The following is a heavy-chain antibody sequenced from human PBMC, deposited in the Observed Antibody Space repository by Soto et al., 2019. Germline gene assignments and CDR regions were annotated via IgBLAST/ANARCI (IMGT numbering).Heavy chain of an antibody. Sequence: QVHLVESGGSLVKPGGSLRLSCAASGLPFSDYYMNWIRQAPGKGLEWVSNISSSSIYTNYADSVKGRFTISRDNAKNSLYLQMNSLRPEDTAVYYCVRDISPNNFASGSYTYWGQGILVTVSS. CDR3: VRDISPNNFASGSYTY. J-gene: IGHJ4*02. CDR2: ISSSSIYT. D-gene: IGHD3-10*01. CDR1: GLPFSDYY. V-gene: IGHV3-11*06.